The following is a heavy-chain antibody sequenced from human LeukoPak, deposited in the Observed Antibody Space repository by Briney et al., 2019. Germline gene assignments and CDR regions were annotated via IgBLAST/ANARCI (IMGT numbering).Heavy chain of an antibody. CDR3: ASSSWYWYYYYGMDV. Sequence: ASVKVSCKASGYTFTSYGISWVRQAPGQGLEWMGWISAYNGNTNYAQKLQGRVTMTTDTSTSTAYMELRSLRSDDTAVYYCASSSWYWYYYYGMDVWGQGTTVTVSS. D-gene: IGHD6-13*01. V-gene: IGHV1-18*01. CDR2: ISAYNGNT. CDR1: GYTFTSYG. J-gene: IGHJ6*02.